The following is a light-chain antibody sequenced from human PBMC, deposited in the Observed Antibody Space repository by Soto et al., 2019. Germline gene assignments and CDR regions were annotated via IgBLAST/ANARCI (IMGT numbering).Light chain of an antibody. CDR3: QQYGSSPQT. Sequence: EIVLTQSPGTLSLSPGERATLSCRASQSVSSSFVAWYQQKPGQAPRLLIYGASSRATGIPDRFSGSGSGTDFTLTISRLEPEDFAVYYCQQYGSSPQTFDQGTKVEIK. V-gene: IGKV3-20*01. CDR2: GAS. CDR1: QSVSSSF. J-gene: IGKJ1*01.